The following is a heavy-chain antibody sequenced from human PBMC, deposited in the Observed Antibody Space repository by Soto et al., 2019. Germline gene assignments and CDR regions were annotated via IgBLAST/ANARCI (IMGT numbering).Heavy chain of an antibody. V-gene: IGHV4-39*07. CDR3: ARDREYTFWNGYYDH. CDR2: VHYTGST. CDR1: DGSISRSTFY. Sequence: SETLSLTCTVSDGSISRSTFYWGWIRQPPGKGLEWIGSVHYTGSTYYNPSLKSRVTISIDSSKNQFSLKLSSVTAADTAVYYCARDREYTFWNGYYDHWSQAPLVTVS. J-gene: IGHJ4*02. D-gene: IGHD3-3*01.